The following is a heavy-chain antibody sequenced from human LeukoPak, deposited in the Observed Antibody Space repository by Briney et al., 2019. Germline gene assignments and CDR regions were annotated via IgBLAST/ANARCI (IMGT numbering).Heavy chain of an antibody. J-gene: IGHJ4*02. Sequence: GGSLRLSCAASGFTFSDYYMSWLRQAPGKGLEGVSYISSSGSTVFYADSVKGRFHISRDNAKNSLYLQMNSLRAEDTAVYYCARVKYCSSTSCYSYYFDYWGQGTLVTVSS. CDR1: GFTFSDYY. V-gene: IGHV3-11*01. CDR3: ARVKYCSSTSCYSYYFDY. CDR2: ISSSGSTV. D-gene: IGHD2-2*01.